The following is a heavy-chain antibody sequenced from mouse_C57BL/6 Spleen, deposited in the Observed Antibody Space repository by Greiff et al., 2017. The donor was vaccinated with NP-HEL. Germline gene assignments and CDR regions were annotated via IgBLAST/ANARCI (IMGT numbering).Heavy chain of an antibody. CDR2: IHPNSGST. D-gene: IGHD1-3*01. V-gene: IGHV1-64*01. Sequence: QVQLQQPGAELVKPGASVKLSCKASGYTFTSYWMHWVKQRPGQGLEWIGMIHPNSGSTNYNEKFKSKATLTVDKSSSTAYMQLSSLTSEDSAVYYCARGEGKGKGFDYWGQGTTLTVSS. CDR1: GYTFTSYW. J-gene: IGHJ2*01. CDR3: ARGEGKGKGFDY.